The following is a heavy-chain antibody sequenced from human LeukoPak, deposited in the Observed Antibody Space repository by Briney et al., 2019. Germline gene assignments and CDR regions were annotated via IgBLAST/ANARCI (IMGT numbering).Heavy chain of an antibody. J-gene: IGHJ4*02. V-gene: IGHV1-46*01. CDR2: LNHSEKNT. CDR1: GYSLTSYY. CDR3: ATGAFDY. D-gene: IGHD7-27*01. Sequence: ASVKISCKASGYSLTSYYMHWVRQPPGHGREWVGILNHSEKNTAYAQMSQGRVTITMDTSTSVVYLELTSPTPADTAVYYCATGAFDYWGQGTRVTVSS.